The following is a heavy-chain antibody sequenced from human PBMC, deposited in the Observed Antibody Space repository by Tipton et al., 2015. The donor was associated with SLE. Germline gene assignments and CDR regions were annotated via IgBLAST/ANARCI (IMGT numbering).Heavy chain of an antibody. V-gene: IGHV4-34*01. CDR1: GGSFSGYY. CDR2: INHSGST. D-gene: IGHD2-15*01. Sequence: TLSLTCAVYGGSFSGYYWSWIRQPPGKGLEWIGEINHSGSTNYNPSLKSRVTISVDTSKNQFSLKLSSVTAADTAVYYCARGAPRGLYCSGGSRYSRWFDPWGQGTLVTVSS. J-gene: IGHJ5*02. CDR3: ARGAPRGLYCSGGSRYSRWFDP.